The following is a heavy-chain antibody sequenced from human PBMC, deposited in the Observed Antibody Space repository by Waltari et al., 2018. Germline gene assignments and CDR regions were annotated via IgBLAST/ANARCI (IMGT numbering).Heavy chain of an antibody. V-gene: IGHV4-59*12. CDR3: ARAARTFFDY. CDR1: GGSIHRYH. J-gene: IGHJ4*02. CDR2: LYYSGST. Sequence: QGQLQESGPGLVKPAEPLSPTCTVSGGSIHRYHWCWTRQPPGKGLEWIGYLYYSGSTNYNPSLKSRVTISVDTSKTQFSLKLSSVTAADTAVYYCARAARTFFDYWGQGTLVTVSS. D-gene: IGHD6-6*01.